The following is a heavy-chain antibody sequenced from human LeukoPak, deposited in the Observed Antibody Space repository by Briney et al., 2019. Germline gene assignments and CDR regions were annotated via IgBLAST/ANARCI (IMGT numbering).Heavy chain of an antibody. CDR3: ARDLKSAVTTVDY. CDR1: GFTFSSYS. CDR2: ISSSSSYI. Sequence: GGSLRLSCAASGFTFSSYSMNWVRQAPGKGLEWVSSISSSSSYIYYADSVKGRFTISRDNAKNSLYLQVNSLRAEDTAVYYCARDLKSAVTTVDYWGQGTLVTVSS. V-gene: IGHV3-21*01. D-gene: IGHD4-17*01. J-gene: IGHJ4*02.